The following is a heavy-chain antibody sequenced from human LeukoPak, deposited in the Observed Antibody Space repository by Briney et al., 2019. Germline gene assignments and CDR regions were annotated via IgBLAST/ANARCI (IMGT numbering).Heavy chain of an antibody. Sequence: SETLSLTCTVSGGSISSYYWNWIRQPPGKGLEWIGYIYYSGSTNYNPSLKSRVTISVDTSKNQFSLKLSSVTAADTAVYYCVAGSASAFDIWGQGTMVTVSS. CDR1: GGSISSYY. D-gene: IGHD2-15*01. CDR3: VAGSASAFDI. V-gene: IGHV4-59*01. CDR2: IYYSGST. J-gene: IGHJ3*02.